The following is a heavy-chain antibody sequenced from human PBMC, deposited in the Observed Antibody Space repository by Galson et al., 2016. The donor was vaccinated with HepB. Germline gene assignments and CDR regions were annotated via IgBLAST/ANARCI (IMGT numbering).Heavy chain of an antibody. J-gene: IGHJ6*02. CDR2: ISGRSASPV. V-gene: IGHV3-11*04. D-gene: IGHD3-9*01. Sequence: SLRLSCAASGFIFADYYMSWIRQAPGKGLEWVAYISGRSASPVYYADSVKGRFTISRDNAENSLYLQMNSLRAEDTAVYYCTRTYSDILTGTSDNYGMDVWGQGTTVTVSS. CDR3: TRTYSDILTGTSDNYGMDV. CDR1: GFIFADYY.